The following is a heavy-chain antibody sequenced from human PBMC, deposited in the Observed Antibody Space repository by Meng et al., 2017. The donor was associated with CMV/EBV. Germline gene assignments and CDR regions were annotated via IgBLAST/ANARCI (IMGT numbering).Heavy chain of an antibody. Sequence: GGSLRLSCTVSGGSISSSSYYWGWIRQPPGKGLEWVSSISSSSYIYYADSVKGRFTISRDNAKNSLYLQMNSLRAEDTAVYYCASEPDYDFWSGYYPFDYWGQGTLVTVSS. CDR3: ASEPDYDFWSGYYPFDY. J-gene: IGHJ4*02. D-gene: IGHD3-3*01. CDR2: ISSSSYI. V-gene: IGHV3-69-1*01. CDR1: GGSISSSSYY.